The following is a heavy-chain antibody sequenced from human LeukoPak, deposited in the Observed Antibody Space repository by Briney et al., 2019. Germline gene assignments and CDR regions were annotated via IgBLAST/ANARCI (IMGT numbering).Heavy chain of an antibody. Sequence: GGSLRLSCAASGFTFTRFSMHWVRQAPGKGLEWMALISYDGNNKYYADSVKGRFTISRDNSKNTLYLQMNSLRAEDTAVYYCARAHIRAALNWFDPWGQGTLVTVSS. CDR2: ISYDGNNK. CDR1: GFTFTRFS. CDR3: ARAHIRAALNWFDP. D-gene: IGHD2-15*01. J-gene: IGHJ5*02. V-gene: IGHV3-30-3*01.